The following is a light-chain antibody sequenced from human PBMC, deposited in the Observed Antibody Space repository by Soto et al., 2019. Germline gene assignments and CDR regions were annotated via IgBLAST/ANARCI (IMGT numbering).Light chain of an antibody. CDR2: GAS. CDR1: QSVSSY. CDR3: QQYNNWPRT. Sequence: EIVFTQSPATLSLSPGERATLSCRASQSVSSYLAWYQQKPAQAPRLLIYGASTRATGSPARFSGSGSGTEFTLTISSLQSEDFAVYYCQQYNNWPRTFGQGDQGGYQ. J-gene: IGKJ1*01. V-gene: IGKV3-15*01.